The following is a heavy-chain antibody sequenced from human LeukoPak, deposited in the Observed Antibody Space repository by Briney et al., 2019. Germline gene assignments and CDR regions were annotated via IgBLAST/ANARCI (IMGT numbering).Heavy chain of an antibody. CDR3: ARDQIAAALFDY. CDR1: GFTFSSYA. CDR2: ISYDGSNK. J-gene: IGHJ4*02. D-gene: IGHD6-13*01. Sequence: GRSLRLSCAASGFTFSSYAMHWVRQAPGKGLEWVAVISYDGSNKCYADSVKGRFTISRDNSKNTLYLQMNSLRAEDTAVYYCARDQIAAALFDYWGQGTLVTVSS. V-gene: IGHV3-30*04.